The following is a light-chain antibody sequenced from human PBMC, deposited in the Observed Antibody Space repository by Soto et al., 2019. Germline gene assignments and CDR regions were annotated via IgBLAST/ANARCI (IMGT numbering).Light chain of an antibody. Sequence: EIVLTQSPGTLSLSPGERATLSCRASQSISSSNLAWYQQKPGQAPRLLLYGASNRAAGIPDRFSGSGSGTDFTLTISRMEPEDFVVYYCLQYVSSPWTFGQGTKVEV. CDR3: LQYVSSPWT. CDR2: GAS. J-gene: IGKJ1*01. V-gene: IGKV3-20*01. CDR1: QSISSSN.